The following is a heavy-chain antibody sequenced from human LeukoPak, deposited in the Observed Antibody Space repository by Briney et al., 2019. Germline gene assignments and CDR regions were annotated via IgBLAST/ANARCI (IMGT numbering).Heavy chain of an antibody. V-gene: IGHV1-46*01. Sequence: ASVKVSCKASGYTFTSYYMHWVRQAPGQGLEWMGIINPSGGSTSYAQKFQGRVTMTRDMSTSTVYMELSSLRSEDTAVYYCARDRLPRGKYDILTGYYRWFGPWGQGTLVTVSS. D-gene: IGHD3-9*01. CDR2: INPSGGST. J-gene: IGHJ5*02. CDR1: GYTFTSYY. CDR3: ARDRLPRGKYDILTGYYRWFGP.